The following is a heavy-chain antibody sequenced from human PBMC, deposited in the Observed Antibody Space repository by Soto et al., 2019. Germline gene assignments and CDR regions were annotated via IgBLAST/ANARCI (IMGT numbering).Heavy chain of an antibody. CDR2: IFPSDSDT. V-gene: IGHV5-51*01. CDR3: ARKDKSGYFNWFDP. CDR1: GYKFTSSW. J-gene: IGHJ5*02. Sequence: VESLKISCITSGYKFTSSWIAWVRQMPCKGLEWMGIIFPSDSDTRYSPSFQGQVTISADRSTSTVFLQWASLKASDTAVYFCARKDKSGYFNWFDPWGQGTLVTV. D-gene: IGHD3-22*01.